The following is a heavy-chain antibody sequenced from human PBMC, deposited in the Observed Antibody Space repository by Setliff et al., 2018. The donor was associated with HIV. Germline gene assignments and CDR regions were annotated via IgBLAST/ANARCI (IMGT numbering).Heavy chain of an antibody. CDR2: VSSRGDT. CDR1: GGSISSYY. J-gene: IGHJ4*02. CDR3: AGAAAGNTGPFDL. V-gene: IGHV4-4*07. Sequence: PSETLSLTCTISGGSISSYYWSWIRQPAGKGLEWIGRVSSRGDTNYNPSLKSRVTMSVDTSKNQFSLKLTSVTASDTAVYYCAGAAAGNTGPFDLWGQGSPVTVSS. D-gene: IGHD4-17*01.